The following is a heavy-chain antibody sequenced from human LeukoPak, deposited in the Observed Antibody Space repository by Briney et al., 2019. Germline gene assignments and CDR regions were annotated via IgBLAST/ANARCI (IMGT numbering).Heavy chain of an antibody. Sequence: GGSLRLSCAASGLTFSSYAMNWVRQAPGKGLEWVSAISGSGGNTYYADSVKGRFTISRDNSKNTLYLQMNSLRAEDTAVYYCARDFYDTSGYYYDYWGQGTLVTVSS. CDR2: ISGSGGNT. CDR3: ARDFYDTSGYYYDY. D-gene: IGHD3-22*01. J-gene: IGHJ4*02. V-gene: IGHV3-23*01. CDR1: GLTFSSYA.